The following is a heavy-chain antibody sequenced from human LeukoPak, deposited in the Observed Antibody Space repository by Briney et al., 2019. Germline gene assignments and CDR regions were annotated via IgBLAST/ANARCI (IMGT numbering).Heavy chain of an antibody. Sequence: GGSLRLSCAASGFIFSNHAMQWVRQAPGKGLEYVSAISGNGGITYYANSVQGRFNISRDNSKNTVYLQTDSLRAEDMAVYYCAKIGGTYYYGSGSSQFDYWGQGTLVTVSS. CDR1: GFIFSNHA. CDR2: ISGNGGIT. D-gene: IGHD3-10*01. V-gene: IGHV3-64*01. J-gene: IGHJ4*02. CDR3: AKIGGTYYYGSGSSQFDY.